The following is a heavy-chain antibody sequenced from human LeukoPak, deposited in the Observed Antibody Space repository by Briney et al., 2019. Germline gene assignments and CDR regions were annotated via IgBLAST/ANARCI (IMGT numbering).Heavy chain of an antibody. J-gene: IGHJ3*02. CDR1: GFTFSSYG. CDR3: AKDLWQQLVVFDAFDI. CDR2: IRYDGSNK. V-gene: IGHV3-30*02. Sequence: GGSLRLSCAASGFTFSSYGMHWVRQAPGKGLEWVAFIRYDGSNKYYADSVKGRFTISRDNSKNTLYLQMNSLRAEDTAVYYCAKDLWQQLVVFDAFDIWGQGTMVTVSS. D-gene: IGHD6-13*01.